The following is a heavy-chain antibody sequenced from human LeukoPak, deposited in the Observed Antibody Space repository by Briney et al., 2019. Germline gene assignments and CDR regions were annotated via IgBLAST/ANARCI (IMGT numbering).Heavy chain of an antibody. Sequence: GGSLRLSCAASGFTFSSYSMNWVRQAPGKGLEWVSCISSSSSYIYYAASVKGRFTISRDNAKNSLYLQMNSLRAEDTDVYYCAREGLSSSWDNWYFDLWGRGTLSLSPQ. J-gene: IGHJ2*01. D-gene: IGHD6-13*01. CDR2: ISSSSSYI. V-gene: IGHV3-21*01. CDR1: GFTFSSYS. CDR3: AREGLSSSWDNWYFDL.